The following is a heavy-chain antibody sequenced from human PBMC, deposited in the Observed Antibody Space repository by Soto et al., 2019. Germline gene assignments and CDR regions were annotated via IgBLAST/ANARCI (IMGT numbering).Heavy chain of an antibody. V-gene: IGHV4-34*01. CDR3: ATSKLEALVAAIDY. CDR2: INHSGST. CDR1: GGSFSGYY. Sequence: SETLSLTCAVYGGSFSGYYWSWIRQPPGKGLEWIGEINHSGSTNYNPSLKSRVTISVDTSKNQFSLKLSSVTAADTAVYYCATSKLEALVAAIDYWGQGTLVTVSS. D-gene: IGHD2-15*01. J-gene: IGHJ4*02.